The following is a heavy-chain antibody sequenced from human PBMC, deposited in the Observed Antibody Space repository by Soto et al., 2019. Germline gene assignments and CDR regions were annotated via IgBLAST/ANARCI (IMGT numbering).Heavy chain of an antibody. Sequence: QVQLVQSGAEVKMPGSSVKVSGRASRGTFNNYAISWVRQAPGQGLEGMGGIIPVFGTTNYAQKFQGRVTITADESTSTAYMELSSLRSKDTAVYYCAREKQLAAHGMDVWGQGTTVTVSS. V-gene: IGHV1-69*01. D-gene: IGHD6-6*01. J-gene: IGHJ6*02. CDR2: IIPVFGTT. CDR1: RGTFNNYA. CDR3: AREKQLAAHGMDV.